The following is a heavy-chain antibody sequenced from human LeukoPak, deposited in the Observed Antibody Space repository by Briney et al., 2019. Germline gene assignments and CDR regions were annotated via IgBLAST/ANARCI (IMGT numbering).Heavy chain of an antibody. J-gene: IGHJ5*02. Sequence: GASVKVSCKGSGYTLTELSMHGVRQAPGKGLEWMGGFDPEDGETIYAQKFQGRVTMTEDTSTDTAYMELSSLRSEDTAVYHCATASRLWFGELFDPWGQGTLVIVSS. CDR1: GYTLTELS. V-gene: IGHV1-24*01. CDR2: FDPEDGET. CDR3: ATASRLWFGELFDP. D-gene: IGHD3-10*01.